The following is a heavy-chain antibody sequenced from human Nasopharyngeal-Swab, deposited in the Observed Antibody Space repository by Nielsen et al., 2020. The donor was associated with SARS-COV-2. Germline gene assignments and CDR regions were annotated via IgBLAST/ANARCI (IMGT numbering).Heavy chain of an antibody. J-gene: IGHJ3*02. V-gene: IGHV1-18*01. CDR3: ARVGVPYDFWSGYYIVDAFDI. D-gene: IGHD3-3*01. CDR2: ISAYNGNT. Sequence: ASVKVSCKASGYTFTSYGISWVRQAPGQGLEWMGWISAYNGNTNYAQKLQGRVTMTTDTSTSTAYMELRSLRSDDTAVYYCARVGVPYDFWSGYYIVDAFDIWGQGTMVTVSS. CDR1: GYTFTSYG.